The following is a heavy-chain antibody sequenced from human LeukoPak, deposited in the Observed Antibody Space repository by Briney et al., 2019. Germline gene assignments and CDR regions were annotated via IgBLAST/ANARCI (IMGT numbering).Heavy chain of an antibody. Sequence: PGGSLRLSCAASGFTFSTYWMSWVRQAPGKGLEWVANIKKDGSEKYYVDSVKGRFTISRDNAKNSLYLQMNSLRAEDTALYHCARARGYSYHYYFDYWGQGTLVTVSS. V-gene: IGHV3-7*03. CDR1: GFTFSTYW. CDR2: IKKDGSEK. J-gene: IGHJ4*02. CDR3: ARARGYSYHYYFDY. D-gene: IGHD5-18*01.